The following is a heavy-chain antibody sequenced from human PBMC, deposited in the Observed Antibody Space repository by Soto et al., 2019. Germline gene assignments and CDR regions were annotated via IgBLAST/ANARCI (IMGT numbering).Heavy chain of an antibody. V-gene: IGHV1-69*13. J-gene: IGHJ4*02. CDR1: GVTFSSYA. D-gene: IGHD2-15*01. Sequence: ASVKVSCKASGVTFSSYAISWVRQAPGQGLEWMGGIIPIFGTANYAQKFQGRVTITADESTSTAYMELSSLRSEDTAVYYCAREHCSGGSCYPSPPAFDYWGQGTLVTVSS. CDR3: AREHCSGGSCYPSPPAFDY. CDR2: IIPIFGTA.